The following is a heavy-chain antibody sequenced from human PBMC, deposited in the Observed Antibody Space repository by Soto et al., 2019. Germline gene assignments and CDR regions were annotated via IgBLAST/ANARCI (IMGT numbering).Heavy chain of an antibody. V-gene: IGHV3-23*05. J-gene: IGHJ4*02. CDR1: GFTFHRYT. D-gene: IGHD2-15*01. CDR2: IYGSASRL. CDR3: AQDREPDDRWDIDW. Sequence: EVQLWESGGDLVRPGTSLRLSCAASGFTFHRYTISWVRQAPGKGLELVSSIYGSASRLSYADSVLGRFAISRDNSRNTVYLQMNNRRVEDTAVDCCAQDREPDDRWDIDWCGRGPRVTV.